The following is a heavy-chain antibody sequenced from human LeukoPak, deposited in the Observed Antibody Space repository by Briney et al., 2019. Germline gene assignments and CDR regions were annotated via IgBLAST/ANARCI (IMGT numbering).Heavy chain of an antibody. Sequence: GSLRLSCAASGFTFSTYAMSWVRQAPGKGLEWVSTISDSGANTYYADSVRGRFTISRDNSKNTLYLQKNSLRADDTAIYYCAKSMTLQWRGFFDLWGRGTHVTVSS. D-gene: IGHD6-19*01. V-gene: IGHV3-23*01. CDR2: ISDSGANT. CDR1: GFTFSTYA. CDR3: AKSMTLQWRGFFDL. J-gene: IGHJ2*01.